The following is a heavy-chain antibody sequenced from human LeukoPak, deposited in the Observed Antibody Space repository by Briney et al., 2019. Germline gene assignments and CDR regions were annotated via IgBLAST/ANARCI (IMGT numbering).Heavy chain of an antibody. CDR2: IYSSGST. CDR1: GGSIRGYY. D-gene: IGHD6-13*01. CDR3: ARDVPSSC. Sequence: PSETLSLTCTVSGGSIRGYYCNWLRQPPGEGLEWIGFIYSSGSTNYNPSLKSRVTISVDTSKNQFSLKLSSVTAADTAVYYCARDVPSSCWGQGTLVTVSS. J-gene: IGHJ4*02. V-gene: IGHV4-59*01.